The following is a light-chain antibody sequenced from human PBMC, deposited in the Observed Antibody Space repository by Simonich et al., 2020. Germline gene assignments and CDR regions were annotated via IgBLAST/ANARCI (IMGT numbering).Light chain of an antibody. Sequence: IQLTQSPSFLSASVGDRVTITCRASQCISSYLAWYHQKPGKAPTLLIYAASTLQWGVPSRFSGSGSGTAFTLTISSLQPEDFATYYCQQLNSYPTYTFGQGTKLEIK. J-gene: IGKJ2*01. CDR2: AAS. CDR1: QCISSY. CDR3: QQLNSYPTYT. V-gene: IGKV1-9*01.